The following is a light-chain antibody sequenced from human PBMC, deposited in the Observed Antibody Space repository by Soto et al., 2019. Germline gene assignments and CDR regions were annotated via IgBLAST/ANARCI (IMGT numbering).Light chain of an antibody. CDR3: STWDATLNALI. V-gene: IGLV2-23*01. CDR1: SSDVGSYNL. J-gene: IGLJ2*01. CDR2: EGS. Sequence: QSALTQPASVSGSPGQSITISCTGTSSDVGSYNLVSWYQQHPGKAPKLMIYEGSKRPSGVSNRFSGSKSGNTASLTISGLQADDEADYYCSTWDATLNALIFGGGTKLTVL.